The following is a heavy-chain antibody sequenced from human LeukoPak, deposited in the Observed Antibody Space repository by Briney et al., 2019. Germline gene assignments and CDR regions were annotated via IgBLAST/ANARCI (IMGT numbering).Heavy chain of an antibody. CDR3: ARDRNGDYLGVFDY. J-gene: IGHJ4*02. CDR1: GYTFTGYY. D-gene: IGHD4-17*01. V-gene: IGHV1-2*02. CDR2: INPNSGGT. Sequence: ASVKVSCKASGYTFTGYYMHWVRQAPGQGLEWRGWINPNSGGTNYAQKFQGRVTMTRDTSISTAYMELSRLRSDDTAVYYCARDRNGDYLGVFDYWGKGTMVTVSS.